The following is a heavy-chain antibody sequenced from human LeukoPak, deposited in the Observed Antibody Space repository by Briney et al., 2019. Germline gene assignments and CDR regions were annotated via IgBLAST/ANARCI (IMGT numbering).Heavy chain of an antibody. V-gene: IGHV3-48*02. CDR2: ITYSSSTI. J-gene: IGHJ4*02. CDR3: ATYRQVLLPFES. CDR1: GFTFSSYS. Sequence: GGSLRLSCAASGFTFSSYSMTWVRQAPGKGLEWVSYITYSSSTIYYADSVKGRFTISRDNAKNSLYLQMNSLRDEDTAIYYCATYRQVLLPFESWGQGTLVTVSS. D-gene: IGHD2-8*02.